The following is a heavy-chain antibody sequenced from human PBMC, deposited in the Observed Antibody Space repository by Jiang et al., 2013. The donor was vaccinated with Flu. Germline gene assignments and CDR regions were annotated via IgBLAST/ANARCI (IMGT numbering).Heavy chain of an antibody. J-gene: IGHJ5*02. V-gene: IGHV5-51*01. D-gene: IGHD2-2*01. CDR2: IYPGDSDT. Sequence: LEWMGIIYPGDSDTRYSPSFQGQVTISADKSISTAYLQWSSLKASDTAMYYCATGYCSSTSCQGWFDPWGQGTLVTVSS. CDR3: ATGYCSSTSCQGWFDP.